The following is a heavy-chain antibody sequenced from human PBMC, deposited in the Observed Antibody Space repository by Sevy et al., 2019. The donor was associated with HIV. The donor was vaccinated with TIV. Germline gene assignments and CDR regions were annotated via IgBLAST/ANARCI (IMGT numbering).Heavy chain of an antibody. CDR3: ARGGDFNDRSAKRDFDY. Sequence: GSLRLSCAASGFTFSNYGMHWVRQAPGEGLEWVAVIWNDGSNKYYADSVKGRFTISRDNSKNTVYLQMNSLRVEDTAVYFCARGGDFNDRSAKRDFDYWGQGTLVTVSS. J-gene: IGHJ4*02. CDR2: IWNDGSNK. CDR1: GFTFSNYG. V-gene: IGHV3-33*01. D-gene: IGHD3-22*01.